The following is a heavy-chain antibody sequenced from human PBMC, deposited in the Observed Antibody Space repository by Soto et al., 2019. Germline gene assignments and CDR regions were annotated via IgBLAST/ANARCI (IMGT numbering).Heavy chain of an antibody. CDR1: GFTFSSYA. Sequence: GGSLRLSCAASGFTFSSYAMTWVRQAPGKGLEWVSAVSETAGSTFYADSVKGRFTISRDNSKNMLYLQMNSLRAEDTAIYYCAKGGRRRGSYPPLDSWGQGTLVTVSS. V-gene: IGHV3-23*01. CDR3: AKGGRRRGSYPPLDS. CDR2: VSETAGST. D-gene: IGHD1-26*01. J-gene: IGHJ4*02.